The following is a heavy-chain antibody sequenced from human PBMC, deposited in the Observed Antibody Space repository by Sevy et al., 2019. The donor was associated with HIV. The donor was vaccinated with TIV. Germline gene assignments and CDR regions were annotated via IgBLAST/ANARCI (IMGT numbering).Heavy chain of an antibody. Sequence: GGSLRLSCAASGFTFNTETMSWVRQAPGKGLHWVSSISASGASTYYVDSVKGRFTTSRDNSKNTVYLQMKSLRAEGTALYYCAKRRQGGFDPWGQGTLVTVSS. CDR3: AKRRQGGFDP. J-gene: IGHJ5*02. D-gene: IGHD1-26*01. CDR2: ISASGAST. V-gene: IGHV3-23*01. CDR1: GFTFNTET.